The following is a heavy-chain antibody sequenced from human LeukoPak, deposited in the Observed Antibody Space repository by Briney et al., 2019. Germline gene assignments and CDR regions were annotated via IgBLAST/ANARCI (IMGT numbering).Heavy chain of an antibody. J-gene: IGHJ1*01. Sequence: PGGSLRLSCAASGFTFSSYWMSWVRQAPGKGLEWVANIKQDGSEKYYVDSVKGRFTISRDNAKNSLYLQMNSLRAEDTAVYYCARDPIAAAGRAGEYFQHWGQGTLVTVSS. V-gene: IGHV3-7*01. D-gene: IGHD6-13*01. CDR1: GFTFSSYW. CDR3: ARDPIAAAGRAGEYFQH. CDR2: IKQDGSEK.